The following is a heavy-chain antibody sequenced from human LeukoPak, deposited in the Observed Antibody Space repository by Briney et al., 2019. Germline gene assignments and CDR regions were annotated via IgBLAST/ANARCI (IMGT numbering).Heavy chain of an antibody. CDR3: ARHVTGKRSTSCCNWFDP. CDR2: IYHSGST. CDR1: GYSISSGYY. V-gene: IGHV4-38-2*01. J-gene: IGHJ5*02. Sequence: SETLSLTCAVSGYSISSGYYWGWIRQPPGKGLEWIGSIYHSGSTYYNPSLKSRVTISVDTSKNQFSLKLSSVTAADTAVYYCARHVTGKRSTSCCNWFDPWGQGTLATVSS. D-gene: IGHD2-2*01.